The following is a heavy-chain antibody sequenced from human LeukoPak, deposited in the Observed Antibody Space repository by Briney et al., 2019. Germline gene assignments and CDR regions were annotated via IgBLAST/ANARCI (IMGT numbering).Heavy chain of an antibody. J-gene: IGHJ3*02. V-gene: IGHV1-69*13. D-gene: IGHD7-27*01. Sequence: VASVKVSCKASGGTFSSYAISWVRQAPGQGLEWMGGIIPIFGTANYAQKFQGRVTITADESTSTAYMELSSLRSEDTAVYYCARTLGIELLPPNAFDIWGQGTMVIVSS. CDR3: ARTLGIELLPPNAFDI. CDR1: GGTFSSYA. CDR2: IIPIFGTA.